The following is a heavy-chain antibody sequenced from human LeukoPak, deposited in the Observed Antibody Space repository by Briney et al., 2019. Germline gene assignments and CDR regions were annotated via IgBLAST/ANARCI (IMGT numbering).Heavy chain of an antibody. CDR1: GFTFSSYA. D-gene: IGHD2-15*01. V-gene: IGHV3-30-3*01. Sequence: PGGSLRLSCAASGFTFSSYAMHWVRQAPGKGLEWVAVISYDGSNKYYADSVKGRFTISRDNSKNTLYLQMNSLRAEDMAVYYCARDHSGYCSGGSCYGRAYYYYGMDVWGQGTTVTVSS. CDR2: ISYDGSNK. CDR3: ARDHSGYCSGGSCYGRAYYYYGMDV. J-gene: IGHJ6*02.